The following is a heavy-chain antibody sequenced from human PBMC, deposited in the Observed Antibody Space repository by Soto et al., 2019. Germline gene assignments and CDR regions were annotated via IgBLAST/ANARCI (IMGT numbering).Heavy chain of an antibody. CDR3: AKDISSGWIKNWFDP. CDR2: ISAGGGST. CDR1: GFTFSSSA. J-gene: IGHJ5*02. V-gene: IGHV3-23*01. Sequence: EVQLLESGGGLVQPGGSLRLSCAAAGFTFSSSAMSWVRQAPGKGLEWVSAISAGGGSTYYAGSVKGRFTISRDNSKDTLYLQMTSLRAGDTAVYYCAKDISSGWIKNWFDPWGQGTLVTVSS. D-gene: IGHD6-19*01.